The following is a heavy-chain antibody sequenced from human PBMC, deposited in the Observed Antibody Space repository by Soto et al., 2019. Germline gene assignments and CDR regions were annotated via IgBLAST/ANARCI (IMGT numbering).Heavy chain of an antibody. Sequence: SETLSLTCTVSGGSISSSSYYWGWIRQPPGKGLEWIGSIYYSGSTYYNPSLKSPVTISVDTSKNQFSLKLGSVTAADTAVYYCARHVGLYSGSFTTGMDVWGQGTTVTVSS. CDR3: ARHVGLYSGSFTTGMDV. CDR1: GGSISSSSYY. D-gene: IGHD1-26*01. V-gene: IGHV4-39*01. CDR2: IYYSGST. J-gene: IGHJ6*02.